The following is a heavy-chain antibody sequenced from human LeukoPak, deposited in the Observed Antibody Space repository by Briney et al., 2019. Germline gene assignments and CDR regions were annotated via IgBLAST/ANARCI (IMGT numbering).Heavy chain of an antibody. Sequence: PVGSLRLSCAASGFIVSSNYMTWVRQAPGKGLEWVSVIDSGGSTYYADSVKGRFTISRDTPKNTLYLQMNSPRADDTAVYYCARDVGFIVGATPGAFDIWGQGTMVTVTS. V-gene: IGHV3-66*01. J-gene: IGHJ3*02. CDR3: ARDVGFIVGATPGAFDI. CDR1: GFIVSSNY. D-gene: IGHD1-26*01. CDR2: IDSGGST.